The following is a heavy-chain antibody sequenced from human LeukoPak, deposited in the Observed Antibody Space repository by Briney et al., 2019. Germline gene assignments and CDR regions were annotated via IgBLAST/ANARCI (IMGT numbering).Heavy chain of an antibody. Sequence: GGSLRLSCAASGFTFSSYAMSWVRQAPGKGLDWVSSINGGGGSTYYADSVKGRFTISRDNSKNTLYLQMNSPRAEDTAVYYCAKIGANVGFWGQGTLVTVSS. V-gene: IGHV3-23*01. CDR2: INGGGGST. CDR3: AKIGANVGF. CDR1: GFTFSSYA. D-gene: IGHD4/OR15-4a*01. J-gene: IGHJ4*02.